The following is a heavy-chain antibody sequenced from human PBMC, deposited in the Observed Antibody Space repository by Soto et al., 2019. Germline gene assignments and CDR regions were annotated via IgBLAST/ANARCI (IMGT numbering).Heavy chain of an antibody. CDR2: IYYSGST. CDR3: AHTIGGYSSSSPLHYYGMDV. V-gene: IGHV4-31*03. CDR1: GGSVSSGGYY. D-gene: IGHD6-6*01. J-gene: IGHJ6*02. Sequence: SETLSLTCTVSGGSVSSGGYYWSWIRQHPGKGLEWIGYIYYSGSTYYNPSLKSRVTISVDTSKNQFSLKLSSVTAADTAVYYCAHTIGGYSSSSPLHYYGMDVWGQGTTVTVSS.